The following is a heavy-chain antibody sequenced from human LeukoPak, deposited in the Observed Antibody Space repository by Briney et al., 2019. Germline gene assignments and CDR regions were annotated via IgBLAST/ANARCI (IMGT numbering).Heavy chain of an antibody. CDR3: AKAPVWNYYYGLDV. J-gene: IGHJ6*02. D-gene: IGHD2-21*01. V-gene: IGHV3-74*01. CDR2: INSDGSST. Sequence: PGGSLRLSCAASGFTFSSYWMHWVRQAPGKGLVWVSRINSDGSSTSYADSVKGRFTISRENSNNTLYLHMDSLRAEDTAVYYCAKAPVWNYYYGLDVWGQGTTVTVSS. CDR1: GFTFSSYW.